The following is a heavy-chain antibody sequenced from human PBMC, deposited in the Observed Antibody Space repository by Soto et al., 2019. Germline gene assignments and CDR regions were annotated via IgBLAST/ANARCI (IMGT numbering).Heavy chain of an antibody. V-gene: IGHV1-69*13. CDR3: ASVIWYDASNAPSDYYYYGMDV. Sequence: SVKVSCKASGGTFSSYAISWVRQAPGQGLEWMGGIIPIFGTANYAQKFQGRVTITADESTSTAYMELSSLRSEDTAVYYCASVIWYDASNAPSDYYYYGMDVWGQGTTVTVSS. J-gene: IGHJ6*02. D-gene: IGHD6-13*01. CDR2: IIPIFGTA. CDR1: GGTFSSYA.